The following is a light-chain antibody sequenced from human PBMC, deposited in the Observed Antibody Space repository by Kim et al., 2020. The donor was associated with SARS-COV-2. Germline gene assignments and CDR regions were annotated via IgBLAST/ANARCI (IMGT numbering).Light chain of an antibody. Sequence: DIQMTQSPSSLSASVGDRVTITCRASHSISSWLAWYQQKPGKVPKCLIYAASSLQSGVPSRFSGSGSGTDFTLTISSLQPEDFATYYCQQYDDYPRTFGQGTRVEIK. CDR2: AAS. CDR3: QQYDDYPRT. V-gene: IGKV1D-16*01. J-gene: IGKJ1*01. CDR1: HSISSW.